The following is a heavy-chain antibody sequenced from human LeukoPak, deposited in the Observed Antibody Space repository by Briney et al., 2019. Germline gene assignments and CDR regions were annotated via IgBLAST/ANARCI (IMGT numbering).Heavy chain of an antibody. Sequence: GGSLRLSCAASGFTFSSYSMNRVRQAPGKGLEWVSYISSSSSTIYYADSVKGRFTISRDNAKNSLYLQMNSLRAEDTAVYYCARGGLQQLVRYYYGMDVWGQGTTVTVSS. V-gene: IGHV3-48*04. CDR2: ISSSSSTI. CDR1: GFTFSSYS. CDR3: ARGGLQQLVRYYYGMDV. D-gene: IGHD6-13*01. J-gene: IGHJ6*02.